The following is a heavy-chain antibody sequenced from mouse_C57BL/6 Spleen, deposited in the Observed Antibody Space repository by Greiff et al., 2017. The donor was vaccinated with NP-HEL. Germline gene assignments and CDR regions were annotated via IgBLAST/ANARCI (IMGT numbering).Heavy chain of an antibody. CDR1: GYTFTDYN. Sequence: EVQLQQSGPELVKPGASVKMSCKASGYTFTDYNMHWVKQSHGKSLEWIGYINPNNGGTSYNQKFKGKATLTVNKSSSTAYMELRSLTSEDSAVYYCARGYYGSSHGYFDYWGQGTTLTVSS. D-gene: IGHD1-1*01. J-gene: IGHJ2*01. CDR3: ARGYYGSSHGYFDY. CDR2: INPNNGGT. V-gene: IGHV1-22*01.